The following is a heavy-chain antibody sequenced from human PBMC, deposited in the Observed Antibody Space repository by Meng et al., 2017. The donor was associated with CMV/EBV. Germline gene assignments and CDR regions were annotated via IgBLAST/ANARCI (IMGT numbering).Heavy chain of an antibody. J-gene: IGHJ4*02. D-gene: IGHD6-13*01. CDR2: MNPNSGNT. V-gene: IGHV1-8*03. Sequence: ASVKVSCKASGYTFTSYEINWVRQATGQGLEWMGWMNPNSGNTGYAQKFQGRVTITRNTSISTAYMELSSLRSEDTAVYYCARIPGRGIAAAGYWGQGTLVTVSS. CDR3: ARIPGRGIAAAGY. CDR1: GYTFTSYE.